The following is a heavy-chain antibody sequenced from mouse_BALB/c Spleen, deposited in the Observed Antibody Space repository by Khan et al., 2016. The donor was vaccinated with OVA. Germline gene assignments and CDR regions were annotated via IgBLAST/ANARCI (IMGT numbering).Heavy chain of an antibody. V-gene: IGHV5-9-3*01. D-gene: IGHD2-1*01. J-gene: IGHJ3*01. Sequence: EVQLVESGGGLVKPGGSLKLSCAASGFTFSTYAMSWVRQTPEKRLEWVATISSYGDYTYYPDNVTGRFTISRDNANNTLYLQMSSLRSADTAMYYCARSHYGNFAYWGQGTLVTGSA. CDR2: ISSYGDYT. CDR3: ARSHYGNFAY. CDR1: GFTFSTYA.